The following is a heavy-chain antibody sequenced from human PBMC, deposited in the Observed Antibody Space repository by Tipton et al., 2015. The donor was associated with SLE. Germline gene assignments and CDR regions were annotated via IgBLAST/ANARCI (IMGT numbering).Heavy chain of an antibody. J-gene: IGHJ4*02. D-gene: IGHD3-3*01. Sequence: LRLSCTVSGGSISSSSYYWGWIRQPPGKGLEWIGSIYYSGSTNYNPSLKSRVTISVDTSKNQFSLKLSSVTAADTAVYYCARAPTVGDDFWSGYYSFFDYWGQGTLVTVSS. CDR3: ARAPTVGDDFWSGYYSFFDY. V-gene: IGHV4-39*07. CDR2: IYYSGST. CDR1: GGSISSSSYY.